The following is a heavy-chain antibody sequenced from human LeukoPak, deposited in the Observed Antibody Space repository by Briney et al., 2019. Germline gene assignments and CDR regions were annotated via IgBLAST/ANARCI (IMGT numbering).Heavy chain of an antibody. V-gene: IGHV4-34*01. CDR2: INHSGST. CDR3: ARGRPYYYDSSGYPLRGDY. CDR1: GGSFSGYY. D-gene: IGHD3-22*01. J-gene: IGHJ4*02. Sequence: SETLSLTCAVYGGSFSGYYWSWIRQPPGKGLEWIGEINHSGSTNYNLSLKSRVTISVDTSKNQFSLKLSSVTAADTAVYYCARGRPYYYDSSGYPLRGDYWGQGTLVTVSS.